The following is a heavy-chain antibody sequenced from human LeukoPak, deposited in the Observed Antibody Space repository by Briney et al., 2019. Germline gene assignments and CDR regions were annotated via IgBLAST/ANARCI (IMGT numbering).Heavy chain of an antibody. V-gene: IGHV4-4*02. D-gene: IGHD2-15*01. J-gene: IGHJ6*04. CDR1: GGSISSSNW. CDR3: ARDSRYCSGGSCYVYYYYGMDV. CDR2: IYHSGST. Sequence: SGTLSLTCAVSGGSISSSNWWSRVRQPPGKGLEWIGEIYHSGSTNYNPSLKSRVTISVDKSKNQFSLKLSSVTAADTAVYYCARDSRYCSGGSCYVYYYYGMDVWGKGTTVTVSS.